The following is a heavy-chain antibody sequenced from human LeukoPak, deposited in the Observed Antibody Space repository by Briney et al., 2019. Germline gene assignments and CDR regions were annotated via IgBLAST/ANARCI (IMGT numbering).Heavy chain of an antibody. J-gene: IGHJ4*02. CDR3: AKVVIAAGCDY. CDR1: GFTFSSYS. D-gene: IGHD6-13*01. V-gene: IGHV3-23*01. CDR2: ISGSGGST. Sequence: PGGSLRLSCAASGFTFSSYSMNWVRQAPGKGLEWVSAISGSGGSTYYADSVKGRFTISRDNSKNTLYLQMDSLRADDTAVYYCAKVVIAAGCDYWGQGTLVTVSS.